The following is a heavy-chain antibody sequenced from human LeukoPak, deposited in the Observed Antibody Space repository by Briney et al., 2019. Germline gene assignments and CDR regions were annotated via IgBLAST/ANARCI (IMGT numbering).Heavy chain of an antibody. CDR1: GFTFSLYA. Sequence: GRSLRLSCAASGFTFSLYAMSWVRQTPGKRLEWISTISGGGDNTYYAESVKGRFTISRDNSRNTLYLRMKSLRAEDTAMYYCAKESTVTPGNVNWFDPWGQGTLVTVSS. J-gene: IGHJ5*02. CDR2: ISGGGDNT. V-gene: IGHV3-23*01. D-gene: IGHD4-17*01. CDR3: AKESTVTPGNVNWFDP.